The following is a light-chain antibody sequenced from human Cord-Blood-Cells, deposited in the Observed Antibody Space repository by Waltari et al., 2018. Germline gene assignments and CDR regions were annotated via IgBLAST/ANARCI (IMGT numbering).Light chain of an antibody. CDR1: QSVSSSY. CDR3: QQYGSSPRT. J-gene: IGKJ1*01. Sequence: EILFTLSPGTLSLSPGERATLSCRASQSVSSSYLAWYQQKPGQAPRLLIYGASSRATGIPDRFSGSGSGTDFTLTISRLEPEDFAVYYCQQYGSSPRTFGQGTKVEIK. V-gene: IGKV3-20*01. CDR2: GAS.